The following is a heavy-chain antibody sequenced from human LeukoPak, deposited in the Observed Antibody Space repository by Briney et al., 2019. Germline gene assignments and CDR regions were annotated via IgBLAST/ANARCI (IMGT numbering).Heavy chain of an antibody. Sequence: ASVKVSCKASGYTFTSYAMNWVRQAPGQGLEWMGWINTNTGNPTYAQGFTGRFVFSLDTSVSTAYLQISSLKAEDTAVYYCARTGVRIAAAGKFDPWGQGTLVTVSS. V-gene: IGHV7-4-1*02. D-gene: IGHD6-13*01. CDR3: ARTGVRIAAAGKFDP. CDR1: GYTFTSYA. J-gene: IGHJ5*02. CDR2: INTNTGNP.